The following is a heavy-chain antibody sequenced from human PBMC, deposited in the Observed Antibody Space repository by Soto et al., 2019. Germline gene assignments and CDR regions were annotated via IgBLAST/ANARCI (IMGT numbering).Heavy chain of an antibody. D-gene: IGHD5-18*01. J-gene: IGHJ3*02. CDR2: ISYDGSKI. Sequence: QVQLVESGGGVVQPGRSLRLSCAASGFTFSSYGMHWVRQAPGKGLEWVAVISYDGSKIYYGDSVKGRFTISRDNSKKTLYLQMNSLRAADTAVYYCVKDQSLIQLWLDPEAFKIWGQGAMVTVSS. CDR1: GFTFSSYG. CDR3: VKDQSLIQLWLDPEAFKI. V-gene: IGHV3-30*18.